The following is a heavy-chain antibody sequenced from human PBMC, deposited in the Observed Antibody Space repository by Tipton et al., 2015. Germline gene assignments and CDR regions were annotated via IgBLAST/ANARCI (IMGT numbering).Heavy chain of an antibody. D-gene: IGHD6-6*01. CDR2: ISPYNGHT. V-gene: IGHV1-18*01. CDR3: ARKYSTSYYLYGLDV. J-gene: IGHJ6*02. CDR1: GYTFTSYG. Sequence: QVQLVQSGAEVKKPGASVKVSCKTAGYTFTSYGISWVRQAPGQGLEWMGWISPYNGHTKYAQKFQGRATVTTDASTNTAYMELRSLRSDDTAVYYCARKYSTSYYLYGLDVWGQGTTVTVSS.